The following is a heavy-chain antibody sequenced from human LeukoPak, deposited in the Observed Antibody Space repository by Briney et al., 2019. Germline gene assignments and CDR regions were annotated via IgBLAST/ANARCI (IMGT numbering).Heavy chain of an antibody. CDR2: ISAYNGNT. V-gene: IGHV1-18*01. CDR3: ARALPHRRLMDTTMEQHWFDP. D-gene: IGHD5-18*01. Sequence: ASVKVSCKASGYTFTSYGISWVRQAPGQGLEWMGWISAYNGNTNYAQKLQGRVTMTTDTSTSTAYMELSSLRSEDTAVYYCARALPHRRLMDTTMEQHWFDPWGQGTLVTVSS. J-gene: IGHJ5*02. CDR1: GYTFTSYG.